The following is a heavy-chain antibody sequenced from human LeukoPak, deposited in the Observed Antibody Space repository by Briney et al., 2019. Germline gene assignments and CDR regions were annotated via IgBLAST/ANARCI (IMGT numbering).Heavy chain of an antibody. D-gene: IGHD2-8*02. CDR3: ARGWDIVLVVYAYMDV. Sequence: PGGSLRLSCAASGFTFSSYSMNWVRQAPGKGLEWVSSISSSSSYIHYADSVKGRFTISRDNAKNSLYLQMNSLRAEDTAVYYCARGWDIVLVVYAYMDVWGKGTTVTVSS. V-gene: IGHV3-21*01. CDR2: ISSSSSYI. J-gene: IGHJ6*03. CDR1: GFTFSSYS.